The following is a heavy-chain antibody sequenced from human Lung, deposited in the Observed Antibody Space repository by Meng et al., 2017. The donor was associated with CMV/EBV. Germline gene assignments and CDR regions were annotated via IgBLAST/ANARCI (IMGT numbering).Heavy chain of an antibody. CDR2: TYYRSKWYN. J-gene: IGHJ4*02. V-gene: IGHV6-1*01. CDR3: ARGYSHRFDY. Sequence: LSCAISGDSVSSNSVAWNWIRQSPSRGLEWLGRTYYRSKWYNDYAVSVKSRITINPDTSKNQFSLQLKSVTPEDTAVYYCARGYSHRFDYWGQGTXVTVSS. D-gene: IGHD1-1*01. CDR1: GDSVSSNSVA.